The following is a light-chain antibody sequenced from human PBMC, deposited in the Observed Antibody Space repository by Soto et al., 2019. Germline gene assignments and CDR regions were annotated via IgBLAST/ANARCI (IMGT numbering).Light chain of an antibody. CDR3: QQYNNYPLT. CDR1: QSISSW. CDR2: KAS. J-gene: IGKJ1*01. V-gene: IGKV1-5*03. Sequence: DIQMTQSPSTLSASVGDRVTITCRASQSISSWLAWYQQKPGKAPKLLIYKASSLESGVPSRFSGSGSGTEFTLTISSLQPDDLATYYCQQYNNYPLTFGQGTNVEIK.